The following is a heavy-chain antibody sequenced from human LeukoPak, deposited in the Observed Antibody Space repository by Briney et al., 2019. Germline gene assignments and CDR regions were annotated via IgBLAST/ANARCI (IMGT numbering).Heavy chain of an antibody. Sequence: GGSLRLSCAASGFTFRSYALSWVRQAPGKGLEWLAAFSGSDGTTYYADSVKGRFSISRDNSKNTLYLQMNSLRADDTAVYYCAKGSVGPFDYWGQGTLVTVSS. V-gene: IGHV3-23*01. CDR2: FSGSDGTT. CDR1: GFTFRSYA. D-gene: IGHD4-23*01. CDR3: AKGSVGPFDY. J-gene: IGHJ4*02.